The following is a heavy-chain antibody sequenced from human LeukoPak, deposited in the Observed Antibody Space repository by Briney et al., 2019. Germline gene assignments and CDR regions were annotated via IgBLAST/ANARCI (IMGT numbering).Heavy chain of an antibody. J-gene: IGHJ3*02. CDR1: GFTFSDYY. CDR3: ARDRLYCSSTSCYWSAFDI. V-gene: IGHV3-11*04. D-gene: IGHD2-2*01. Sequence: GGSLRLSCAASGFTFSDYYMSWIRQAPGKGLEWVSYISSSGSTIYYADSVKGRFTISRDNAKNSLYLQMSSLRAEDTAVYYCARDRLYCSSTSCYWSAFDIWGQGTMVTVSS. CDR2: ISSSGSTI.